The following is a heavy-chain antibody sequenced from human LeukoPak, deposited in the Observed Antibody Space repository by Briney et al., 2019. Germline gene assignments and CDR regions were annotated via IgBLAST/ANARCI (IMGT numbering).Heavy chain of an antibody. Sequence: SETLSLTCTVSGGSISSYYWSWIRQPPGKGLEWTGYIYYSGSTNYNPSLKSRVTISVDTSKNQFSLKLSSVTAADTAVYYCARLLGYCSSTSCYYYYYYGMDVWGQGTTVTVSS. V-gene: IGHV4-59*08. D-gene: IGHD2-2*01. CDR3: ARLLGYCSSTSCYYYYYYGMDV. CDR1: GGSISSYY. CDR2: IYYSGST. J-gene: IGHJ6*02.